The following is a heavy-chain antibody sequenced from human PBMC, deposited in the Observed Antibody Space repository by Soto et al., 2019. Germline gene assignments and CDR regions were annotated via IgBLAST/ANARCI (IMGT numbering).Heavy chain of an antibody. CDR2: IDPSDSQT. CDR1: GYNFAGYW. D-gene: IGHD6-13*01. Sequence: GESLKISCKGSGYNFAGYWITWVRQKPGNGLEWMGRIDPSDSQTYYSPSFRGHVTISVTKSITTVFLQWSSLRASDTAMYYCARQIYDSGTGPNFQYYFDSWGQGTPVTVSS. J-gene: IGHJ4*02. CDR3: ARQIYDSGTGPNFQYYFDS. V-gene: IGHV5-10-1*01.